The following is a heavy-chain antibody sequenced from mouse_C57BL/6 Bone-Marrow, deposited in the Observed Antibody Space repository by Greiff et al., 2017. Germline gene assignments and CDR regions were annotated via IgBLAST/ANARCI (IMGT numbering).Heavy chain of an antibody. D-gene: IGHD1-1*01. Sequence: QVQLQQPGAELVMPGASVKLSCKASGYTFTSYWMHWVKQRPGQGLEWIGEIDPSDSYTNYNQKFKGKSTLTVDKSSSTAYMQLSSLTSEDSAVYYCARGIFTTVVAHWYFDVWGTGTTVTVSS. CDR3: ARGIFTTVVAHWYFDV. J-gene: IGHJ1*03. V-gene: IGHV1-69*01. CDR1: GYTFTSYW. CDR2: IDPSDSYT.